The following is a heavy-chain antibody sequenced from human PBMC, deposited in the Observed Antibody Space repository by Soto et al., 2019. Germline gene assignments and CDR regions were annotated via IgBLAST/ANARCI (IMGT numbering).Heavy chain of an antibody. Sequence: QITLKESGPTLVKPTQTLTLTCTFSGFSLSTTRVAVGWIRQPPGTALEWLALIYWDDDKRYSPFLKSRLTITKDTSKNQVVPTRTNMDPVDTATYYFAHSVVAGLGYYFDYWGQGTLVTVSS. CDR3: AHSVVAGLGYYFDY. D-gene: IGHD6-19*01. CDR1: GFSLSTTRVA. V-gene: IGHV2-5*02. J-gene: IGHJ4*02. CDR2: IYWDDDK.